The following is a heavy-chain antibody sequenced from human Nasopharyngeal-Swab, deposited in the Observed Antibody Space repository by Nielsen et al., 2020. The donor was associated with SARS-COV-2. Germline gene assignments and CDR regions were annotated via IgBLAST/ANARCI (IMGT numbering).Heavy chain of an antibody. CDR2: TYFSGNT. V-gene: IGHV4-30-4*01. CDR3: ARGVMGVERYHNIMTGYCFDP. Sequence: WIRQPPGKGLEWLGHTYFSGNTYYNPPLKSRVTMSVDTSKMQVSLKLESATAADTAVYYCARGVMGVERYHNIMTGYCFDPWGQGTLVTVSS. D-gene: IGHD3-9*01. J-gene: IGHJ5*02.